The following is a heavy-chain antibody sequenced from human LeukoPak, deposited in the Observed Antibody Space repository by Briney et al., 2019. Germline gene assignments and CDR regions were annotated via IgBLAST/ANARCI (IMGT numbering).Heavy chain of an antibody. Sequence: GGSLRLPCAASGFTFSSYWMNWVRQAPGKGLVWDSRIASDGSSTTYADSVKGRFSISRDNAKNTLYLQMNSLRVEDTAVYYCARGRPHGNDYWGQGTLVTVSS. CDR3: ARGRPHGNDY. J-gene: IGHJ4*02. CDR1: GFTFSSYW. V-gene: IGHV3-74*01. CDR2: IASDGSST. D-gene: IGHD4-23*01.